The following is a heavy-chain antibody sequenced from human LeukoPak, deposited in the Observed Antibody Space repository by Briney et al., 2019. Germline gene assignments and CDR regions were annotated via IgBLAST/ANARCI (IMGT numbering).Heavy chain of an antibody. D-gene: IGHD4-17*01. V-gene: IGHV3-9*01. CDR2: ISWNSGSI. CDR1: GFTFDDYA. CDR3: SSEGYGDYSDY. Sequence: GRSLRLSCAASGFTFDDYAMHWVRQAPGKGLEWVSGISWNSGSIGYADSVKGRFTISRDNAKNSLYLQMNSLRAEDTALYYCSSEGYGDYSDYWGQGTLVTVSS. J-gene: IGHJ4*02.